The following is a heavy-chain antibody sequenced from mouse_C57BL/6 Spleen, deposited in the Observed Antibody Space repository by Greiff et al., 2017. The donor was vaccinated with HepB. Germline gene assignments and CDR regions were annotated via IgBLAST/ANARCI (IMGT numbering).Heavy chain of an antibody. Sequence: QVQLQQSGPELVKPGASVKISCKASGYAFSSSWMNWVKQRPGKGLEWIGRIYPGDGDTNYNGKFKGKATVTAEKSSSTAYMQLSSLTSEDTAVDVCARSYDGYYYAMDYWGQGTSVTVSS. CDR1: GYAFSSSW. CDR2: IYPGDGDT. D-gene: IGHD2-3*01. CDR3: ARSYDGYYYAMDY. V-gene: IGHV1-82*01. J-gene: IGHJ4*01.